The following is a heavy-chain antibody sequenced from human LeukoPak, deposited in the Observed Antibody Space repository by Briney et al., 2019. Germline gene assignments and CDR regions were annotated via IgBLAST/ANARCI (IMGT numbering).Heavy chain of an antibody. J-gene: IGHJ6*02. V-gene: IGHV1-46*01. D-gene: IGHD4-17*01. CDR1: GYTFTSYY. Sequence: ASVKVSCKASGYTFTSYYMHWVRQAPGQGLEWMGIINPGGGSTSYAQKFQGRVTMTRDTSTSTVYMELSSLRSEDTAVYYCARGDSTTVTTGGTYYGMGVWGQGTTVTVSS. CDR3: ARGDSTTVTTGGTYYGMGV. CDR2: INPGGGST.